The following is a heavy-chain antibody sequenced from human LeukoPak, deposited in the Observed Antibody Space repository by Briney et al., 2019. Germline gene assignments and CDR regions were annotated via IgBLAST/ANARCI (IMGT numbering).Heavy chain of an antibody. CDR2: ISSYGSDE. CDR3: AKDGVSELIADY. J-gene: IGHJ4*02. V-gene: IGHV3-30*18. CDR1: GFIFSNYG. Sequence: GRSLRPSCAASGFIFSNYGMHWVRQTPGKGLEWVASISSYGSDEYYADSVKGRFTISRDNSKKTLHLQMNGLRAEDTAVYYCAKDGVSELIADYWGQGTLVTVSS. D-gene: IGHD2/OR15-2a*01.